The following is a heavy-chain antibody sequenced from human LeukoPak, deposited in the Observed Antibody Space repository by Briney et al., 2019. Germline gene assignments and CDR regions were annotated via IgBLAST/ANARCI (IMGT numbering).Heavy chain of an antibody. J-gene: IGHJ4*02. D-gene: IGHD2-2*02. CDR2: ISWNSGSI. CDR3: AKSPCSSTSCYSDY. V-gene: IGHV3-9*03. Sequence: GGSLRLSCAAYGFTFDDYAMHWVRQAPGKGLEWVSGISWNSGSIGYADSVKGRFTISRDNAKNSLYLQMNSLRAEDMALYYCAKSPCSSTSCYSDYCGQGTLVTVSS. CDR1: GFTFDDYA.